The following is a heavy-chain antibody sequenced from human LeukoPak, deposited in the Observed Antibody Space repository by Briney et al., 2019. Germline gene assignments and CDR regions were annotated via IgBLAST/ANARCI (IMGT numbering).Heavy chain of an antibody. V-gene: IGHV3-74*01. J-gene: IGHJ4*02. D-gene: IGHD1-26*01. CDR2: INSDGSST. Sequence: PGGSLRLSCAASGFTFSNHWMHWVRQAPGKGLVWVSRINSDGSSTNYADSVKGRFTISRDNAKNTLFLLMNSLRAEDTAVYYCARVGATSYYWGQGSLVTVSS. CDR3: ARVGATSYY. CDR1: GFTFSNHW.